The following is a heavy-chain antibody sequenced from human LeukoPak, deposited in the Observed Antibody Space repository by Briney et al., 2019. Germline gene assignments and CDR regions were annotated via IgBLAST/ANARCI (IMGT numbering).Heavy chain of an antibody. CDR3: AKKTSYHFDY. V-gene: IGHV3-23*01. CDR1: GFFFSNYA. Sequence: GGSLRLSCVASGFFFSNYAMSWVRQAPGKGLEWVSGISDSGSSTYYADSVKGRLTISRDNFKNTLFLQMSSLRAEDTAIYYCAKKTSYHFDYWGQGTLVTVSS. CDR2: ISDSGSST. J-gene: IGHJ4*02. D-gene: IGHD2-2*01.